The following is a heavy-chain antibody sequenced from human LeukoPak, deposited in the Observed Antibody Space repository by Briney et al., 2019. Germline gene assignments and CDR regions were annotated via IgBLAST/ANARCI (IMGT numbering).Heavy chain of an antibody. Sequence: GGSLRLSCAASGFTFSNYGMSWVRQAPGKGLEWVSIISDSGGTTYYADSVKGRFTISRDNSKNTLYLQMNSLRAEDTAVYYCARDLDYYGSGSYGYWGQGTLVTVSS. D-gene: IGHD3-10*01. CDR2: ISDSGGTT. V-gene: IGHV3-23*01. CDR3: ARDLDYYGSGSYGY. CDR1: GFTFSNYG. J-gene: IGHJ4*02.